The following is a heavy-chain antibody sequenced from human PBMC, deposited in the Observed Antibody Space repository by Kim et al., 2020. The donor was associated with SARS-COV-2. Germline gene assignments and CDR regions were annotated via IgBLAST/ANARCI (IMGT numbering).Heavy chain of an antibody. CDR3: ARATSNYGSGSYSI. D-gene: IGHD3-10*01. V-gene: IGHV3-23*01. Sequence: EDAVKGRFTITRDNSKNTLYLQMNSLRDEDTAIYYCARATSNYGSGSYSIWGQGTLVTVSS. J-gene: IGHJ4*02.